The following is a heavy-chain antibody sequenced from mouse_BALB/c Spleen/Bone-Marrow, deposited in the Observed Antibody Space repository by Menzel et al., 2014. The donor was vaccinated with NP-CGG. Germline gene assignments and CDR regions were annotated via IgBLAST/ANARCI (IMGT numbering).Heavy chain of an antibody. CDR1: GYTFTSCW. CDR3: ARWGDDGTFDY. V-gene: IGHV1-7*01. J-gene: IGHJ2*01. D-gene: IGHD2-12*01. Sequence: QVQLQQSGAELAKPGASVKMSCEASGYTFTSCWMHWVKQRPGQGLEWIGYINPSTGYTEYNQKFKDKATLTADKSSSTAYMQLSSLTSEDSAVYYCARWGDDGTFDYWGQGTTLTVSS. CDR2: INPSTGYT.